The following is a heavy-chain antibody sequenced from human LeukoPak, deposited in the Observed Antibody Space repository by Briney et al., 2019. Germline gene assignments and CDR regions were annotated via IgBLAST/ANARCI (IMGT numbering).Heavy chain of an antibody. Sequence: TGGSLRLSCAASGFTFSSYAMSWVRQAPGKGLEWVSAISGSGGSTYYADSVKGRFTISRDNSKNTLYLQMNSLRAEDTAVYYCAKDRVITTSKVSNWFDPWGQGTLVTVSS. CDR2: ISGSGGST. CDR1: GFTFSSYA. D-gene: IGHD1-20*01. V-gene: IGHV3-23*01. CDR3: AKDRVITTSKVSNWFDP. J-gene: IGHJ5*02.